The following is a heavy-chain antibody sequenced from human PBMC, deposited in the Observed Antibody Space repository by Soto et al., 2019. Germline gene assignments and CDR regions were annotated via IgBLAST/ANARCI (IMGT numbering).Heavy chain of an antibody. Sequence: EVQLLESGGGLVQPGGSLRLSCAASGFTFSSYAMSWVRQAPGKGLEWVSAIRGSGGSTYYADSVKGRFTISRDNSKNTLYLQMNSLRAEDTAVYYCAKYDSSAEGYFDYWGQGTLVTVSS. D-gene: IGHD3-22*01. CDR2: IRGSGGST. V-gene: IGHV3-23*01. CDR1: GFTFSSYA. J-gene: IGHJ4*02. CDR3: AKYDSSAEGYFDY.